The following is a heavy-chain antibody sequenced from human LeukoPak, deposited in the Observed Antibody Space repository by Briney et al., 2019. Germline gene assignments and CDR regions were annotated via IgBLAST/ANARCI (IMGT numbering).Heavy chain of an antibody. V-gene: IGHV3-30-3*01. J-gene: IGHJ4*02. CDR2: ISYDGSNK. D-gene: IGHD6-19*01. Sequence: GSLRLSCAASGFSVSSNYMSWVRQAPGKGLEWVAVISYDGSNKYYADSVKGRFTISRDNSKNTLYLQMNSLRAEDTAVYYCARDLGVADDYWGQGTLVTVSS. CDR1: GFSVSSNY. CDR3: ARDLGVADDY.